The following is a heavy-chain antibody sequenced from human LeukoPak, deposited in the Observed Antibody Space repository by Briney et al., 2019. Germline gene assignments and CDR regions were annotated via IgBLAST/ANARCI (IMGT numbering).Heavy chain of an antibody. CDR3: TTDLPKYYYDSIDY. Sequence: GGSLRLSCAASGFTFSSYTMSWVRQAPGKGLEWVGRIKSKTDGGTTDYAAPVKGRFTISRDDSKNTLYLQMNSLKTEDTAVYYCTTDLPKYYYDSIDYWGQGTLVTVSS. V-gene: IGHV3-15*01. CDR1: GFTFSSYT. CDR2: IKSKTDGGTT. J-gene: IGHJ4*02. D-gene: IGHD3-22*01.